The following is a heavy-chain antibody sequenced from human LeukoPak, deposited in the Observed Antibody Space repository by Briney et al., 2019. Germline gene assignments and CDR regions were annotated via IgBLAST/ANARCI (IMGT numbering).Heavy chain of an antibody. D-gene: IGHD1-26*01. CDR1: GYSISSGYY. V-gene: IGHV4-38-2*02. CDR3: ARELNTGSHNGDYFDY. Sequence: PSETLSLTCTVSGYSISSGYYWGWIRQPPGKGLEWIGSIYHSGSTYYNPSLKSRVTMSVDKAKKQFSLKLTSVTAADTAVYYCARELNTGSHNGDYFDYWGQGTLVTVSS. CDR2: IYHSGST. J-gene: IGHJ4*02.